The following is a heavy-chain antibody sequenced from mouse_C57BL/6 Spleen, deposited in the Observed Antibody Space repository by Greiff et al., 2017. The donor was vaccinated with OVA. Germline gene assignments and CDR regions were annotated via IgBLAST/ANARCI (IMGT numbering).Heavy chain of an antibody. CDR2: IDPSDSET. V-gene: IGHV1-52*01. Sequence: QVHVKQPGAELVRPGSSVKLSCKASGYTFTSYWMHWVKQRPIQGLEWIGNIDPSDSETHYNQKFKDKATLTVDKSSSTAYMQLSSLTSEDSAVYYCARGDYDSWYFDVWGTGTTVTVSS. CDR3: ARGDYDSWYFDV. J-gene: IGHJ1*03. D-gene: IGHD2-4*01. CDR1: GYTFTSYW.